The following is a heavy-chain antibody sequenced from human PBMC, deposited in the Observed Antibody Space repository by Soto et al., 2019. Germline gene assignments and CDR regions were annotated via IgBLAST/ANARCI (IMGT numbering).Heavy chain of an antibody. D-gene: IGHD3-3*01. Sequence: PVGSLRLSCAASGFTFITAWMNWVRQAPGKGLEWVGHVKSGGTTDYAAPVQGRFIISRDDSKNTVYLQMSSLKTEDTAVYYCAADTPGFGQGEFEYWGQGALVTVSS. CDR3: AADTPGFGQGEFEY. J-gene: IGHJ4*02. V-gene: IGHV3-15*01. CDR1: GFTFITAW. CDR2: VKSGGTT.